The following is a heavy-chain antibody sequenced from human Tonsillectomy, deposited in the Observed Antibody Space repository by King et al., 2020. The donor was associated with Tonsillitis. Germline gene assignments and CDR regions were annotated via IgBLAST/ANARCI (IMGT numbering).Heavy chain of an antibody. V-gene: IGHV3-23*04. CDR1: GFTFSSFA. CDR3: AKNFNPAAYAKYDILTGGDY. CDR2: IIGSDVTT. D-gene: IGHD3-9*01. Sequence: VQLVESGGGLVQPGGSLRLSCAASGFTFSSFAMSWVRQAPGKGLEWVSVIIGSDVTTYYADSVKGRFTISRDNSKNTLYLQMNSLRAEDTAVYFCAKNFNPAAYAKYDILTGGDYWGQGTLVTVSS. J-gene: IGHJ4*02.